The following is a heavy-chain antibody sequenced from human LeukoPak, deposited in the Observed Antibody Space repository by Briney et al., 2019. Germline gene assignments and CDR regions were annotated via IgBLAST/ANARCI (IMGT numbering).Heavy chain of an antibody. V-gene: IGHV3-53*01. CDR1: GFTVSSSY. CDR3: ARASTTTTIFDS. CDR2: LYSGGTT. D-gene: IGHD5/OR15-5a*01. J-gene: IGHJ4*02. Sequence: GGSLRLSCAASGFTVSSSYMSWVRQAPGEGLEWVSALYSGGTTYYADSVKGRFTISRDNSKNTVYLQMNSLRAEDTAVYYCARASTTTTIFDSWGQGALVTVSS.